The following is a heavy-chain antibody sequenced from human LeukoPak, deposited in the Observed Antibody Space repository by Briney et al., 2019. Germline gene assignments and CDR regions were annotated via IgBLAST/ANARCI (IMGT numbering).Heavy chain of an antibody. CDR3: ARHAPPRDFWSGYYMGYYFDY. CDR1: GGSISSYY. J-gene: IGHJ4*02. CDR2: IYYSGST. Sequence: SETLSLTCTVSGGSISSYYWSWIRQPPGKGLGWIGYIYYSGSTNYNPSLKSRVTISVDTSKNQFSLKLSSVTAADTAVYYCARHAPPRDFWSGYYMGYYFDYWGQGTLVTVSS. V-gene: IGHV4-59*08. D-gene: IGHD3-3*01.